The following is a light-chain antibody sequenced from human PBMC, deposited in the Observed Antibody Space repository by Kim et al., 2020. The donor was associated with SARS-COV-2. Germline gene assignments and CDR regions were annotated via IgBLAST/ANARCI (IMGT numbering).Light chain of an antibody. CDR3: QVWVSGSDCPI. V-gene: IGLV3-21*04. J-gene: IGLJ2*01. CDR2: YDS. Sequence: SYELTQPPSVSVAPGETARITCGGNRIGSKSVHWSQQKPGQAPVLVIHYDSARPSGIPERFSASNSGNTATLTNSGVEAGDEADYYCQVWVSGSDCPIFG. CDR1: RIGSKS.